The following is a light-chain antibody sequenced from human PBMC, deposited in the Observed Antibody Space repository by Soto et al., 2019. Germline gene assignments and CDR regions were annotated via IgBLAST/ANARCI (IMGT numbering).Light chain of an antibody. CDR1: QSISSW. V-gene: IGKV1-5*03. Sequence: IQLTKTPSSLSASVGDRVTITCRASQSISSWLAWYQQKPGKAPKLLIYKASSLESGVPSRFSGSGSGTEFTLTISSLQPDDFATYYCQLYNSYLGTFGQGTKVDI. CDR2: KAS. CDR3: QLYNSYLGT. J-gene: IGKJ1*01.